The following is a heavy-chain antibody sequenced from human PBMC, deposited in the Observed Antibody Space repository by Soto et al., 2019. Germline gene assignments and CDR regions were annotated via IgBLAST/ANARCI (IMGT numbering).Heavy chain of an antibody. CDR2: ISGSGGST. CDR3: AKDLDVVVPAAFVHVYFDY. D-gene: IGHD2-2*01. Sequence: VGSLRLSCAASGFTFSSYSMNWVRQAPGKGLEWVSAISGSGGSTYYADSVKGRFTISRDNSKNTLYLQMNSLRAEDTAVYYCAKDLDVVVPAAFVHVYFDYWGQGTLVTVSS. CDR1: GFTFSSYS. J-gene: IGHJ4*02. V-gene: IGHV3-23*01.